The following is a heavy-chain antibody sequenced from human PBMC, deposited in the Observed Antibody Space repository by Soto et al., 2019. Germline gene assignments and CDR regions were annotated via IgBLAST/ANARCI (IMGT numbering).Heavy chain of an antibody. J-gene: IGHJ4*02. Sequence: EVQLLESGGNLVQPGGSLRLSCAASGFTFSSYAMSWVRQAPGKGLEWVSTVGVSGATTYYTDSVKGRFTISRDNSNNTLFLQMHSLGAEDTAIYYCAKFGAGLGSQSDSWGQGTLVTVSS. CDR2: VGVSGATT. V-gene: IGHV3-23*01. CDR1: GFTFSSYA. CDR3: AKFGAGLGSQSDS. D-gene: IGHD3-10*01.